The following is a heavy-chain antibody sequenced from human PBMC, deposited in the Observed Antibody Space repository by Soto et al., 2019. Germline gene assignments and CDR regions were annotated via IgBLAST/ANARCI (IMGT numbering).Heavy chain of an antibody. CDR1: GGSISSSSYY. CDR2: IYYSGST. Sequence: PSETLSLTCTVSGGSISSSSYYWGWIRQPPGKGLEWIGSIYYSGSTYYNPSLKSRVTISVDTSKNQFSLKLSSVTAADTAVYYCARARSGCDYWGQGTLVTVSS. J-gene: IGHJ4*02. CDR3: ARARSGCDY. V-gene: IGHV4-39*01. D-gene: IGHD6-19*01.